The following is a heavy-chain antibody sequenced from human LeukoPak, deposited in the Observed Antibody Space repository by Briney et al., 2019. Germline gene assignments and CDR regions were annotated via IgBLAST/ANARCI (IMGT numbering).Heavy chain of an antibody. J-gene: IGHJ4*02. Sequence: ASVKVSCKVSGYTLTELSMHWVRQAPGQGLEWMGWINTNTGNPTYAQGFTGRFVFSLDTSVSTAYLQISSLKAEDTAVYYCARGDCSGGSCQSLDYWGQGTLVTVSS. CDR1: GYTLTELS. D-gene: IGHD2-15*01. CDR2: INTNTGNP. CDR3: ARGDCSGGSCQSLDY. V-gene: IGHV7-4-1*02.